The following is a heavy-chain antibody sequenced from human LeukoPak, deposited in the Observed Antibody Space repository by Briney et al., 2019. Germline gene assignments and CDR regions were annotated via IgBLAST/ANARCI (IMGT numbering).Heavy chain of an antibody. J-gene: IGHJ4*02. Sequence: ASVKVSCKASGYTFTSYDINWVRQATGQGFEWMGWMNPNSGNTGYAQKFQGRVTMTRNTSISTAYMELSSLRSEDTAVYYCARVAWFGEFPDYWGQGTLVTVSS. CDR2: MNPNSGNT. V-gene: IGHV1-8*01. CDR1: GYTFTSYD. D-gene: IGHD3-10*01. CDR3: ARVAWFGEFPDY.